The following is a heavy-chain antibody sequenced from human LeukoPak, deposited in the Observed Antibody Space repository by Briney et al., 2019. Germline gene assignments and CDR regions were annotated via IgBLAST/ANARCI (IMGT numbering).Heavy chain of an antibody. J-gene: IGHJ4*02. V-gene: IGHV1-69*06. Sequence: ASVKVSCKASGGTFSSYAISWVRQAPGQGLEWMGGIIPIFGTANYAQKFQGRVTITADKSTSTAYMELSSLRSEDTAVYYCARGSRIAAAGTPLDYWGQGTLVTVSS. CDR3: ARGSRIAAAGTPLDY. CDR1: GGTFSSYA. D-gene: IGHD6-13*01. CDR2: IIPIFGTA.